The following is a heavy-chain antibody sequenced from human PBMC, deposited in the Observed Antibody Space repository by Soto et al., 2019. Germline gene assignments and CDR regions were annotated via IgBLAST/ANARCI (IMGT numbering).Heavy chain of an antibody. V-gene: IGHV1-69*06. CDR1: GGTFSSYA. CDR2: IIPIFGTA. CDR3: ARGSGYCGGDCYRYYFDY. D-gene: IGHD2-21*02. J-gene: IGHJ4*02. Sequence: QVQLVQSGAEVKKPGSSVKVSCKASGGTFSSYAISWVRQAPGQGLEWMGGIIPIFGTANYAQKFQGRVTITADKSTSTAYMELSSLRSKDTAVYYCARGSGYCGGDCYRYYFDYWGQGTLVTVSS.